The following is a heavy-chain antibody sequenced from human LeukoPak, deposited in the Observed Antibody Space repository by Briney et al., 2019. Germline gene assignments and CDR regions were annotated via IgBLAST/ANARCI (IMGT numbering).Heavy chain of an antibody. CDR2: ISGSGGST. D-gene: IGHD3-22*01. CDR1: GFTFSSYA. V-gene: IGHV3-23*01. Sequence: GGSLRLSCAASGFTFSSYAMSWVRQAPGKGLEWVSAISGSGGSTYYADSVKGRFTISRDNSKNTLYLQMNSLRAEDTAGYYCAKAPYYDSSGLYYFDYWGQGTLVTVSS. J-gene: IGHJ4*02. CDR3: AKAPYYDSSGLYYFDY.